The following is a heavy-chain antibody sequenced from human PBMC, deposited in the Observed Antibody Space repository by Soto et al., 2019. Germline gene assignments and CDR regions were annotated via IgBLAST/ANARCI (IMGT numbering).Heavy chain of an antibody. Sequence: SETLSLTCAVYGGSFSGYYWSWIRQPPGKGLEWIGEINHSGSTNYNPSLKSRVTISVDTSKNQFSLKLGSVTAADTAVYYCARQTGDVWYFDYCGQGTLVTVSS. D-gene: IGHD7-27*01. CDR2: INHSGST. CDR3: ARQTGDVWYFDY. V-gene: IGHV4-34*01. CDR1: GGSFSGYY. J-gene: IGHJ4*02.